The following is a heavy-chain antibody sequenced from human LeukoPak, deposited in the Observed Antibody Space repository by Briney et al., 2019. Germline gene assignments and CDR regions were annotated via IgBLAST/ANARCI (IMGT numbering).Heavy chain of an antibody. Sequence: PGGSLRLSCAASGFTFSSYEMNWVRQAPGKGLEWVSYISSSGSTIYYADSVKGRFTISRDNAKNSLYLQMNSLRAEDTAVYYCARVPTGYSSGRGTYWGQGTLVTVSS. J-gene: IGHJ4*02. CDR2: ISSSGSTI. CDR1: GFTFSSYE. D-gene: IGHD6-19*01. CDR3: ARVPTGYSSGRGTY. V-gene: IGHV3-48*03.